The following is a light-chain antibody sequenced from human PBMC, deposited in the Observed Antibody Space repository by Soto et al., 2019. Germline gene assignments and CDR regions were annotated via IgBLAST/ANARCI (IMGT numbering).Light chain of an antibody. J-gene: IGLJ1*01. CDR1: SSDVGGYNY. V-gene: IGLV2-8*01. Sequence: QSVLTQPPSASGSPGQSVTISCTGTSSDVGGYNYVSWYQHHPGKAPKRIIYEVYKRPSGVPDRFSGSKSGNTAALTVSGLQAEEEADYHRSSHVGSNSDVRGPGTKVTVL. CDR2: EVY. CDR3: SSHVGSNSDV.